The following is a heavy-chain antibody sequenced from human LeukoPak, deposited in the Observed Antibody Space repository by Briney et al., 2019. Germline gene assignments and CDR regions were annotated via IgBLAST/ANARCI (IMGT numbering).Heavy chain of an antibody. D-gene: IGHD6-13*01. J-gene: IGHJ4*02. V-gene: IGHV3-23*01. Sequence: GESLKLSCEGSRYSFDSYAMTWVRQASGKGLEWVSSINGGGDITYYAESVKGRFTVSGDNSKNTLFLQMNSLRAEDTAVFYCAKRYGDSTGWFFDFWGQGSLVTVSS. CDR3: AKRYGDSTGWFFDF. CDR2: INGGGDIT. CDR1: RYSFDSYA.